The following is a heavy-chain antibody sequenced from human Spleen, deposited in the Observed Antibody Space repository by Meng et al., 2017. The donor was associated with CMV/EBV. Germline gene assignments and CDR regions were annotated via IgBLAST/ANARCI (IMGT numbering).Heavy chain of an antibody. D-gene: IGHD5/OR15-5a*01. V-gene: IGHV1-2*02. J-gene: IGHJ4*02. CDR2: INSNSGAT. CDR3: ARVYAKGPLRSFDY. Sequence: SGYRFHDFHMHWVRQAPGQGLEWMGWINSNSGATNYAQKFQGRVIMTRDTSITTAYLELPSLRPDDTAVYFCARVYAKGPLRSFDYWGQGTLVTVSS. CDR1: GYRFHDFH.